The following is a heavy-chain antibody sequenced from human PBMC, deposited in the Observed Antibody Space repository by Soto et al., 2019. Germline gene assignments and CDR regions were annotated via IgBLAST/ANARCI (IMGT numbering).Heavy chain of an antibody. Sequence: QVQLVQSGAEVKTPGSSLKVSCTVSGTRFSNYVISWVRQAPGQGLEWLGRIIPIFNTTQYPQKLQGRVTITADKSTNTACLELSSLRFDDTAVHYCAREGRGKKAGYNGLVSLGYWGQGTPVTVSS. J-gene: IGHJ4*02. CDR1: GTRFSNYV. CDR2: IIPIFNTT. D-gene: IGHD2-2*02. V-gene: IGHV1-69*06. CDR3: AREGRGKKAGYNGLVSLGY.